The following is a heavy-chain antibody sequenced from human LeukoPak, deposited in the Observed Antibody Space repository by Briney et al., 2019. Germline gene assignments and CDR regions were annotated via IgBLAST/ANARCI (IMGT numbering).Heavy chain of an antibody. Sequence: SETLSLTCTVSGYSISSGYYWGWIRQPPGKGLEWIGSMYHGGSTYYTPSLKSRVTMSLDTSKNQFSLKLSSVTAADTAVCYCARAFPAYCSSTSCPKPFDYWGQGTLVTVSS. CDR1: GYSISSGYY. J-gene: IGHJ4*02. V-gene: IGHV4-38-2*02. CDR3: ARAFPAYCSSTSCPKPFDY. CDR2: MYHGGST. D-gene: IGHD2-2*01.